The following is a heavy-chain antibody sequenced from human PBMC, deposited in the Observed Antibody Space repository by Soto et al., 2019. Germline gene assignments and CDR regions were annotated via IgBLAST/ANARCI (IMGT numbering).Heavy chain of an antibody. D-gene: IGHD2-2*01. CDR1: GYTFINYY. CDR3: ARAHCSSTSCLNWCER. Sequence: GASVKVSCKASGYTFINYYIHWVRQAPGQGLEWMGIFNPTSGSTNYAQKFQGRVTLTMDTSTRTVYMELSSLRFDDTAVYYCARAHCSSTSCLNWCERWGQETLGSISS. V-gene: IGHV1-46*01. J-gene: IGHJ5*02. CDR2: FNPTSGST.